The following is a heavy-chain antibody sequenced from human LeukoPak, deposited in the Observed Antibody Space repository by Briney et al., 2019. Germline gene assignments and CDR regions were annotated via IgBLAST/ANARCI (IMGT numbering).Heavy chain of an antibody. D-gene: IGHD3-22*01. CDR1: GYTFTSYG. J-gene: IGHJ4*02. CDR2: ISAYNDDT. V-gene: IGHV1-18*01. CDR3: ARGVRTKHYYNSRGYYYAIDY. Sequence: ASVKVSCKPSGYTFTSYGINWVRQAPGQGLEWMGWISAYNDDTNYAQSLQGRVTMTTDPSTSTAYMELTSLRSDDTAVYYCARGVRTKHYYNSRGYYYAIDYWRQGTLVTVSP.